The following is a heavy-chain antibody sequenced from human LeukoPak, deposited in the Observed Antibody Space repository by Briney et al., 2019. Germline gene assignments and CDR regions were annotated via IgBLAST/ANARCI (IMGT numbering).Heavy chain of an antibody. Sequence: ASVTVSCTASGYTFTSYDINWVRQATGQGLEWMGWMNPNSGNTGYAQKFQGRVTMTRNTSISTAYMELSSLRSEDTAVYYCARAISSTEYSSPDYWGQGTLVTVSS. V-gene: IGHV1-8*01. CDR1: GYTFTSYD. D-gene: IGHD6-6*01. CDR2: MNPNSGNT. J-gene: IGHJ4*02. CDR3: ARAISSTEYSSPDY.